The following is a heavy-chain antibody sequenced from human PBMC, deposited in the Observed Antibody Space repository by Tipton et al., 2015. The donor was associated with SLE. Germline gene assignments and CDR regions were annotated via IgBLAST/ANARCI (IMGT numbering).Heavy chain of an antibody. CDR3: ARWLQLGRSDC. CDR2: IYHSGST. CDR1: GFTFSSYA. J-gene: IGHJ4*02. Sequence: LRLSCAASGFTFSSYAMSWVRQAPGKGLEWIGSIYHSGSTYYNPSLKSRVTISVDTSKNQFSLKLSSVTAADTAVYYCARWLQLGRSDCGGQGALVTVSS. V-gene: IGHV4-38-2*01. D-gene: IGHD5-24*01.